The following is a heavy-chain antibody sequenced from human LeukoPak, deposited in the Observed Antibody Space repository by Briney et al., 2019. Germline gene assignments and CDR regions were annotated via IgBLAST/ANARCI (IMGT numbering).Heavy chain of an antibody. Sequence: PGGSLRLSCAASGFTFSSYGMHWVRQAPGKGLEWVAVIYSGGSTYYADSVKGRFTISRDNSKNTLYLQMNSLRAEDTAVYYCARDETYAFDIWGQGTMVTVSS. CDR3: ARDETYAFDI. V-gene: IGHV3-NL1*01. J-gene: IGHJ3*02. CDR2: IYSGGST. CDR1: GFTFSSYG.